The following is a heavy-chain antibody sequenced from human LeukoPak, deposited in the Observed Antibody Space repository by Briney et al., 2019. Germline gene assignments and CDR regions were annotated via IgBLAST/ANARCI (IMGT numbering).Heavy chain of an antibody. J-gene: IGHJ3*02. Sequence: KPSKALSLTCAVSGDSFSSHYWTWIRQSPGTGLEWIGYISHIGRTNYNPSLKSRVTISIDTSKNQFSLKLRSVTAADTAVYYCARDLVTVTKGFDIWGQGTMVSVSS. CDR1: GDSFSSHY. CDR3: ARDLVTVTKGFDI. CDR2: ISHIGRT. V-gene: IGHV4-59*11. D-gene: IGHD4-17*01.